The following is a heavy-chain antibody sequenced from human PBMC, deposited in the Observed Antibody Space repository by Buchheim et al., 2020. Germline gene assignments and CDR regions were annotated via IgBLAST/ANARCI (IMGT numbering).Heavy chain of an antibody. J-gene: IGHJ6*02. CDR2: IYYSGST. CDR3: ARHQAELTYKGYYYYGMDV. V-gene: IGHV4-39*01. CDR1: GGSISSSSYY. Sequence: QLQLQESGPGLVKPSETLSLTCTVSGGSISSSSYYWGWIRQPPGKGLEWIGSIYYSGSTYYNPSLKSRVTISVDTSKNQFSLKLSSVTAADTAVYYCARHQAELTYKGYYYYGMDVWGQGTT. D-gene: IGHD5-24*01.